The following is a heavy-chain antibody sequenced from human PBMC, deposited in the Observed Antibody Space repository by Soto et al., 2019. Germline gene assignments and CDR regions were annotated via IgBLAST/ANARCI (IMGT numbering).Heavy chain of an antibody. J-gene: IGHJ5*02. V-gene: IGHV1-69*13. Sequence: SVKVSCKVSGGTFSSYAISWVRQAPGQGLEWMGGIIPIFGAANYAQKFQGRVTITADESTSTAYMELSSLTSEDTAVYYCARGQQLWLNSRINWFDPWGQGTLVTVSS. CDR2: IIPIFGAA. D-gene: IGHD5-18*01. CDR3: ARGQQLWLNSRINWFDP. CDR1: GGTFSSYA.